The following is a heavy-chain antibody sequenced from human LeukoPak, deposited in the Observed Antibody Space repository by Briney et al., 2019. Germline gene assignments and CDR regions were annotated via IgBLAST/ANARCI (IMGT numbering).Heavy chain of an antibody. Sequence: SETQSLTCAVSGGSLSGYSYTWIRQPPGKGLEWIGEIIHSGGTSYNPSLKSRLTISVDTSRKQFSLKLTSVTAADTALYFCARGPLAFRRVAGIFSWGRGTQVTVSS. CDR2: IIHSGGT. CDR1: GGSLSGYS. CDR3: ARGPLAFRRVAGIFS. J-gene: IGHJ5*02. V-gene: IGHV4-34*01. D-gene: IGHD6-19*01.